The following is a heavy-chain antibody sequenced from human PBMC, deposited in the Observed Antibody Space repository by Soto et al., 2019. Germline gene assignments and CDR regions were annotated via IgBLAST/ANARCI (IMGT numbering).Heavy chain of an antibody. Sequence: VQLVQSGAEVKKPGSSVKVSCKASGGTFSSYAISWVRQAPGQGLEWMANIKQDGSEKYYVDSVKGRFTISRDNAKNSLYLQMNSLRAEDTAVYYCASQQARGEALYFDYWGQGTLVTVSS. D-gene: IGHD3-16*02. CDR3: ASQQARGEALYFDY. V-gene: IGHV3-7*02. CDR1: GGTFSSYA. CDR2: IKQDGSEK. J-gene: IGHJ4*02.